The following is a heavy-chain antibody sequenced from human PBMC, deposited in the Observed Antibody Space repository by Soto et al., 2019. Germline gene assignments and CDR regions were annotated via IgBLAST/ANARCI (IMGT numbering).Heavy chain of an antibody. CDR3: ARELEVPAAMGWAFDI. V-gene: IGHV5-10-1*01. CDR2: IDPSDSCT. Sequence: GESLKISCKGSGYSFTSYWISWVRQMPGKGLEWMGRIDPSDSCTNYSPSFQGHVTISADKSISTAYLQWSSLKASDTAMYYCARELEVPAAMGWAFDIWGQGTMVTVSS. CDR1: GYSFTSYW. J-gene: IGHJ3*02. D-gene: IGHD2-2*01.